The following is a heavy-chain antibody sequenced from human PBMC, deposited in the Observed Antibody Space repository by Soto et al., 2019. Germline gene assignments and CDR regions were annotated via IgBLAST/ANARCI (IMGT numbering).Heavy chain of an antibody. CDR2: IRSKANSYAT. CDR1: GFTFSGSA. J-gene: IGHJ4*02. CDR3: TRLGSSDY. Sequence: GGSLRLSCASSGFTFSGSAMHLVRQASGKGLEWVGRIRSKANSYATAYAASVKGRFTISRDDSKNTAYLQMNSLKTEDTAVYYCTRLGSSDYWGQGTLVTVSS. D-gene: IGHD2-2*01. V-gene: IGHV3-73*01.